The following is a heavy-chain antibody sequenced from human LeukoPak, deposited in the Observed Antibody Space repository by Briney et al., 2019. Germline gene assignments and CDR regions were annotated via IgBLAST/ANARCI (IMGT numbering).Heavy chain of an antibody. CDR3: AAGYGGDAETYYYYGMDV. CDR1: GFTFNDYY. D-gene: IGHD4-23*01. CDR2: VSSSGNTR. Sequence: GGSLRLSCAASGFTFNDYYMSWIRPAPGKGLEWVSYVSSSGNTRYYADSVKGRFTISRDNAKNSLYLQMSSLRAEDTAVYYCAAGYGGDAETYYYYGMDVWGQGTTVTVSS. J-gene: IGHJ6*02. V-gene: IGHV3-11*01.